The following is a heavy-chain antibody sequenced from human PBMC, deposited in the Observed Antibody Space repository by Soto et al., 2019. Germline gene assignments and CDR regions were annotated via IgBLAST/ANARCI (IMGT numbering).Heavy chain of an antibody. V-gene: IGHV1-69*13. CDR1: GGSFNTYG. D-gene: IGHD4-4*01. CDR3: ARGPPRRDGYSLY. J-gene: IGHJ4*02. Sequence: SVKVSCKASGGSFNTYGFSWVRQAPGQGLEWMGGIIPIFRSPDYAQKFQGRVTITADESMSTGYMELSSLRSEDTALYYCARGPPRRDGYSLYWGQGTLVTVSS. CDR2: IIPIFRSP.